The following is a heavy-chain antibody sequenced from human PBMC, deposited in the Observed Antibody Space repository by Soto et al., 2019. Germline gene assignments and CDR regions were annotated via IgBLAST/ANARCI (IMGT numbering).Heavy chain of an antibody. J-gene: IGHJ5*02. D-gene: IGHD5-12*01. CDR2: IIPILGIA. V-gene: IGHV1-69*02. Sequence: QVQLVQSGAEVKKPGSSVKVSCKASGGTFSSYTISWVRQAPGQGLEWMGRIIPILGIANYAQKFQGRVTITADKSXXTXYXXLSSLRSEDTAVDYCARGVPGPLVATMPGVDWFDPWGQGTLVTVSS. CDR1: GGTFSSYT. CDR3: ARGVPGPLVATMPGVDWFDP.